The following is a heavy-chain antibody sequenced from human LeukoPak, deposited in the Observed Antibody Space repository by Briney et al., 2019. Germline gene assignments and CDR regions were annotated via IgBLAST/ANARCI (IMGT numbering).Heavy chain of an antibody. Sequence: PGGSLRLSCAASGFTFSSYAMHWVRQAPGKGLEWVAVISYDGSNKYYADSVRGRFTISRDNSKNTLYLQMNSLRAEDTAVYYRARDPLVGALYYFDYWGQGTLVTVSS. V-gene: IGHV3-30-3*01. CDR2: ISYDGSNK. CDR1: GFTFSSYA. J-gene: IGHJ4*02. D-gene: IGHD1-26*01. CDR3: ARDPLVGALYYFDY.